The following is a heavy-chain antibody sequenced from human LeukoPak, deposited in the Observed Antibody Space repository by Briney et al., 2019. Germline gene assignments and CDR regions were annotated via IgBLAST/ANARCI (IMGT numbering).Heavy chain of an antibody. CDR2: ISAGGGEST. J-gene: IGHJ4*02. D-gene: IGHD3-10*01. CDR1: GFTFSYSA. V-gene: IGHV3-23*01. CDR3: SRTLWTYNYYFDS. Sequence: GGSLRLSCAASGFTFSYSAMSWVRQAPGRGLECVSVISAGGGESTYYADSVKGRFTISRDDSKSTLYLQMNSLKAEDAAVYYCSRTLWTYNYYFDSWGQGTLVTASS.